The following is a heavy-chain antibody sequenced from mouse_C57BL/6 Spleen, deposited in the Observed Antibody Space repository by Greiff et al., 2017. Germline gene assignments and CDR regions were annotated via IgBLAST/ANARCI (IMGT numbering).Heavy chain of an antibody. J-gene: IGHJ1*03. Sequence: VQLQQSGPELVKPGASVKISCKASGYAFSSSWLNWVKQRPGKGLEWIGRIYPGDGDTNYNGKFKGKATLTADKSSSTAYMQLSSLTSEDSAVYFCADDYGNFDVWGTGTTVTVSS. D-gene: IGHD2-3*01. CDR2: IYPGDGDT. V-gene: IGHV1-82*01. CDR3: ADDYGNFDV. CDR1: GYAFSSSW.